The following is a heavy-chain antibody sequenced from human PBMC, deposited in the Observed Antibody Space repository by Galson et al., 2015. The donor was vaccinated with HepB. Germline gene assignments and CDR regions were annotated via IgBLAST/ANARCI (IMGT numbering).Heavy chain of an antibody. CDR3: RFFGDNDY. D-gene: IGHD4-17*01. V-gene: IGHV3-72*01. CDR2: SGDRANNYRA. J-gene: IGHJ4*02. CDR1: GFTFSDHY. Sequence: SLRLSCAASGFTFSDHYIDWVRQAPGKGLEWVGRSGDRANNYRAHYAASVKGRFTISRDLSKNTPFLQINSLKIEDTAMYYCRFFGDNDYWGQGTLVTVSS.